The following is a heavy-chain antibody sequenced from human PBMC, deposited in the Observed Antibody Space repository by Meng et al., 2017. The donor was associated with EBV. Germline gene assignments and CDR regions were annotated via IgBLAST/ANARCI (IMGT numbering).Heavy chain of an antibody. CDR2: IYWDDDK. Sequence: QITLKESGPTLVKPTQTLTLTCTFSGFSLSTSGVGVGWIRQPPGKALEWLALIYWDDDKCYSPSLKSRLTITKDTSKNQVVLTMTNMDTVDTATYYCAHRRDEYSSSWYGWFDPWGQGTLVTVSS. CDR1: GFSLSTSGVG. D-gene: IGHD6-13*01. CDR3: AHRRDEYSSSWYGWFDP. J-gene: IGHJ5*02. V-gene: IGHV2-5*02.